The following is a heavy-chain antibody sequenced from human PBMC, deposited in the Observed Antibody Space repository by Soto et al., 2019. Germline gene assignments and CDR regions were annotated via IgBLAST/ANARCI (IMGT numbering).Heavy chain of an antibody. Sequence: EVQLVESGGGLVQPGGSLRLSCAASGFTFSRHWMHWVRQAPGKGPVWVSRINGDGSSEDYADSVKGRFSISRDSVRNMVYLQMNSLRAEDTAVYYCVREIIAGVNAIRWFDPWGQGTLVTVSS. CDR3: VREIIAGVNAIRWFDP. J-gene: IGHJ5*02. CDR2: INGDGSSE. CDR1: GFTFSRHW. V-gene: IGHV3-74*01. D-gene: IGHD6-13*01.